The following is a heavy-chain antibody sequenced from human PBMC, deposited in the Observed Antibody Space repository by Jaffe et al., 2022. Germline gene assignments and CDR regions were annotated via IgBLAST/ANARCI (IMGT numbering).Heavy chain of an antibody. CDR2: IYSGGST. Sequence: EVQLVESGGGLVQPGGSLRLSCAASGFTVSSNYMSWVRQAPGKGLEWVSVIYSGGSTYYADSVKGRFTISRHNSKNTLYLQMNSLRAEDTAVYYCARDYSFRADILTGPHWLFDLWGRGTLVTVSS. D-gene: IGHD3-9*01. V-gene: IGHV3-53*04. CDR3: ARDYSFRADILTGPHWLFDL. J-gene: IGHJ2*01. CDR1: GFTVSSNY.